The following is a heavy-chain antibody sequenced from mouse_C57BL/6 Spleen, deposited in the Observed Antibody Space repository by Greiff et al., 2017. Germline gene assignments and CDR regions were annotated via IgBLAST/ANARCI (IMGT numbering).Heavy chain of an antibody. J-gene: IGHJ2*01. CDR2: FHPYNDDT. Sequence: VQLQQSGAELVKPGASVKMSCKASGYTFTTYPLEWMKQNHGQSLEWIGNFHPYNDDTKYNEKFKGKATLTVEKSSSTVYLELSRLTSDDSAVYYCARSYCYGSSYFDYWGQGTTLTVSS. V-gene: IGHV1-47*01. CDR1: GYTFTTYP. CDR3: ARSYCYGSSYFDY. D-gene: IGHD1-1*01.